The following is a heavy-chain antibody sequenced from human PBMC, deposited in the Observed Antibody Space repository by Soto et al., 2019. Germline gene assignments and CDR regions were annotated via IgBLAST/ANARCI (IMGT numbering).Heavy chain of an antibody. CDR1: GFTVSSNY. V-gene: IGHV3-66*01. CDR2: IYSGGST. J-gene: IGHJ3*02. Sequence: EVQLVESGGGLVQPGGSLRLSCAASGFTVSSNYMSWVRQAPEKGLEWVSLIYSGGSTYYPDSVKGRFTIYRDNSKNTLYLQMNSLRAEDTAVYYCARVTYYYDSSGSWAYDAFDIWGQGTMVTVSS. D-gene: IGHD3-22*01. CDR3: ARVTYYYDSSGSWAYDAFDI.